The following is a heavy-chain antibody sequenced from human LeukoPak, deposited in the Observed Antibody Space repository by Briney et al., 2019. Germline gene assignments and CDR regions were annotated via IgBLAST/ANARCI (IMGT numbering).Heavy chain of an antibody. CDR1: GGSINSSNYY. J-gene: IGHJ4*02. CDR3: TRHFGSGRDDY. V-gene: IGHV4-39*01. D-gene: IGHD3-10*01. CDR2: IHYSGST. Sequence: PSETLSLTCTVSGGSINSSNYYWGWIRQPPGKGLEWIGSIHYSGSTYYNPSLKSRVTVSVDTSKNQFTVNLSSVTAADTAVYYCTRHFGSGRDDYWGQGTLVTVSS.